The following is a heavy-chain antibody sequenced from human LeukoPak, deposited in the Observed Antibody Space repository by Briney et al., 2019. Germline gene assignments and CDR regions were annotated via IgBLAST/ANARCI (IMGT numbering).Heavy chain of an antibody. D-gene: IGHD3-10*01. V-gene: IGHV4-34*01. CDR3: ARGDYCGSGLGD. Sequence: SETLSLTCAVYGGSFSGYYWSWIRQPPGKGLEWIGEINHSGSTNYNPSLRSRVTISVDTSKNQFSLKLSSVTAADTAVYYCARGDYCGSGLGDWGQGTLVTVSS. J-gene: IGHJ4*02. CDR2: INHSGST. CDR1: GGSFSGYY.